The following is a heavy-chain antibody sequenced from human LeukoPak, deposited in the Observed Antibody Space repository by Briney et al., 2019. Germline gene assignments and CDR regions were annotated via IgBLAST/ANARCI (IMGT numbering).Heavy chain of an antibody. CDR1: GGTFSSYA. CDR3: ARRGYGDPAFDY. J-gene: IGHJ4*02. CDR2: IIPIFGIA. V-gene: IGHV1-69*15. Sequence: PGSSVKVSCKASGGTFSSYAISWVRQAPGQGLEWMGRIIPIFGIANYAQKFQGRVTITADESTSTAYMELSSLRSEDTAVYYCARRGYGDPAFDYWGQGTLVTVSS. D-gene: IGHD4-17*01.